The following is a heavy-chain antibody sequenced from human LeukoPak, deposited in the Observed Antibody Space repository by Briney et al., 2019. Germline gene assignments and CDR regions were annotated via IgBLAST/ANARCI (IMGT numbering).Heavy chain of an antibody. Sequence: GGSLRLSCAASGFTVSSNYMSWVRQAPGKGLEWVSIIYSDGSTYYADSVKGRFTISRDNSKNTLYLQMNSLRAEDTAVYYCARDRTGQQLISRKDCYYMDVWGKGTTVTISS. J-gene: IGHJ6*03. D-gene: IGHD4-11*01. CDR2: IYSDGST. V-gene: IGHV3-66*01. CDR3: ARDRTGQQLISRKDCYYMDV. CDR1: GFTVSSNY.